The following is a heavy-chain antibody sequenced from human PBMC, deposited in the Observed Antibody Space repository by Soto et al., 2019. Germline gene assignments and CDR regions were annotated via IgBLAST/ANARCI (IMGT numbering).Heavy chain of an antibody. CDR2: IWYDGSNK. V-gene: IGHV3-33*08. Sequence: GGSLRLSCAASGFTFSSYAMHWVRQAPGKGLEWVAVIWYDGSNKYYADSVKGRFTISRDNSKNTLYLQMNSLRAEDTAVYYCARSYYYDSSGYYRSFFQHWGQGTLVTVS. D-gene: IGHD3-22*01. J-gene: IGHJ1*01. CDR1: GFTFSSYA. CDR3: ARSYYYDSSGYYRSFFQH.